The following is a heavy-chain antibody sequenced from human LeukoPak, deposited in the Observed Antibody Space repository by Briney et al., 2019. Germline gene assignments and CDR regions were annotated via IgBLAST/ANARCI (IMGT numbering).Heavy chain of an antibody. CDR3: ARSSWFGELMEGWFDP. D-gene: IGHD3-10*01. CDR2: ISYDGSNK. CDR1: GFTFSSYA. V-gene: IGHV3-30-3*01. Sequence: GGSLRLSCAASGFTFSSYAMHWVRQAPGKGLEWVAVISYDGSNKYYADSVKGRFTISRDNSKNTLYLQMNSLRAEDTAVYYCARSSWFGELMEGWFDPWGQGTLVTVSS. J-gene: IGHJ5*02.